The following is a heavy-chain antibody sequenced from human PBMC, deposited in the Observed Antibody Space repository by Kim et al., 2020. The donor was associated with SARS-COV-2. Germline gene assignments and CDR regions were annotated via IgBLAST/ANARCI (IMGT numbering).Heavy chain of an antibody. CDR2: IYSVGST. CDR3: ARDLVAVAGVYWYFDL. Sequence: GGSLRLSCAASGFTVSSNYMSWVRQAPGKGLEWVSVIYSVGSTYYADSVKGRFTISRDNSKNTLYLQMNSLRAEDTSVYYCARDLVAVAGVYWYFDLWGRGTLVTVSS. D-gene: IGHD6-19*01. CDR1: GFTVSSNY. J-gene: IGHJ2*01. V-gene: IGHV3-53*01.